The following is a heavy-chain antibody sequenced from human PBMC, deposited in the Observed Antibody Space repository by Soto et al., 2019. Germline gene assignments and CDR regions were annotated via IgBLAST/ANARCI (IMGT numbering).Heavy chain of an antibody. V-gene: IGHV3-33*01. J-gene: IGHJ4*02. CDR2: IWYDGSNK. CDR3: ARERGGSSGWIDYFDY. CDR1: GFTFSSYG. D-gene: IGHD6-19*01. Sequence: QVQLVESGGGVVQPGRSLRLSCAASGFTFSSYGMHWVRQAPGKGLEWVAVIWYDGSNKYYADSVKGRFTISRDNSKNTLYLQMNSLRAEDTAVYYCARERGGSSGWIDYFDYWGQGTLVTVSS.